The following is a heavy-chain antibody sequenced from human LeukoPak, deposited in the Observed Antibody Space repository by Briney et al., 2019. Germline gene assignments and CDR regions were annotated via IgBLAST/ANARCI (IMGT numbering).Heavy chain of an antibody. V-gene: IGHV4-4*07. J-gene: IGHJ3*01. D-gene: IGHD3-16*01. CDR2: IYTSGST. CDR1: GGSISSYY. CDR3: ARANMIISAFDF. Sequence: PSETLSLTCTVSGGSISSYYWSWIRQPAGKGLEWIGRIYTSGSTNYNPSLKSRVTMSVDTSKNRFSLNLSSMTAADTAVYYCARANMIISAFDFWGQGTMVTVSS.